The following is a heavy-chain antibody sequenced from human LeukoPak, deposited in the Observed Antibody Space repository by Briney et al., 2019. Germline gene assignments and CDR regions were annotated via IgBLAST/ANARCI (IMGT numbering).Heavy chain of an antibody. CDR2: ISWNSASI. CDR1: GFPFDDYA. J-gene: IGHJ6*02. D-gene: IGHD1-1*01. CDR3: AKDVRGTYYYGMDV. Sequence: GGSLTLSCAASGFPFDDYAMHWVRQAPGKGLEWGSGISWNSASIDYADSVKGRFTISRDNAKNSLYLQMNSPRAEDTALYYCAKDVRGTYYYGMDVWGQGTTVTVSS. V-gene: IGHV3-9*01.